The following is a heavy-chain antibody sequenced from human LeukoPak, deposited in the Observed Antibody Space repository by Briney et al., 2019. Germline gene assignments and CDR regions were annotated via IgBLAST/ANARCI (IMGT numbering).Heavy chain of an antibody. CDR3: ASRGHSSGYYFPFDY. Sequence: GGSLRLSCAASGFTFSSYSMNWVRQAPGKGLEWVSSISSSSSYIYYADSVKGRFTISRDNAKNSLYLQMNSLRAEDTAVYYCASRGHSSGYYFPFDYWGQGTLVTVSS. V-gene: IGHV3-21*04. CDR1: GFTFSSYS. D-gene: IGHD3-22*01. J-gene: IGHJ4*02. CDR2: ISSSSSYI.